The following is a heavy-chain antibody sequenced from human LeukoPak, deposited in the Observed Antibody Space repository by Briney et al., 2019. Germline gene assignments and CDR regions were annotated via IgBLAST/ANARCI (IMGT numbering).Heavy chain of an antibody. D-gene: IGHD6-13*01. CDR1: GGSISSSNW. V-gene: IGHV4-4*02. J-gene: IGHJ4*02. CDR2: IYHSGST. Sequence: SEALSLTCAVSGGSISSSNWWSWVRQPPGKGLEWIGEIYHSGSTNYNPSLKSRVTISVDKSKNQFSLKLSSVTAADTAVYYCARHLGSSWYRAVAAIGYYFDYWGQGTLVTVSS. CDR3: ARHLGSSWYRAVAAIGYYFDY.